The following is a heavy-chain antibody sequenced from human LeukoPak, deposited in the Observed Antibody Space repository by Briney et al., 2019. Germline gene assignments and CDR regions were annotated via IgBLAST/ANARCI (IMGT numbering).Heavy chain of an antibody. CDR3: ARTGIIGYCSGGSCPFDY. CDR1: GFTFSSYG. V-gene: IGHV3-30*03. D-gene: IGHD2-15*01. Sequence: GGALRLSCAASGFTFSSYGMHWVRQAPGKGLEWVAVISYDGSNKYYADSVKGRFTISRDNSKNTLYLKMNSLRAEDTAVYYCARTGIIGYCSGGSCPFDYWGQGTLITVSS. CDR2: ISYDGSNK. J-gene: IGHJ4*02.